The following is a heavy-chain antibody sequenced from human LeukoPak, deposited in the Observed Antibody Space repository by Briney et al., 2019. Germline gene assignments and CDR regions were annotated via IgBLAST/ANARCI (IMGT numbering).Heavy chain of an antibody. D-gene: IGHD5-12*01. Sequence: PSETLSLTCTVSGGSISPYYWSWIRQPPGKGLEWIGYIYYSGSTNYGPSLKSRVTISLDTSKNQFSLKLSSVTAADTAVYYCARSTWLLDKWGQGTLVTVSS. J-gene: IGHJ4*02. V-gene: IGHV4-59*01. CDR1: GGSISPYY. CDR3: ARSTWLLDK. CDR2: IYYSGST.